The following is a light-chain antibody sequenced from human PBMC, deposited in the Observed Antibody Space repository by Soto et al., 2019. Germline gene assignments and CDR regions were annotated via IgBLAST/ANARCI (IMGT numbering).Light chain of an antibody. V-gene: IGKV1-5*03. CDR2: KAS. J-gene: IGKJ1*01. Sequence: DIQMTQSPSTLSASVGDRVTITCRASQSINSWLAWYQQKPGKAPNFLIYKASSLESGVPSRFSGSGSGTEFTLTISSLQPDDFATYYCQQYNSYPWTFGQGTKVEIK. CDR1: QSINSW. CDR3: QQYNSYPWT.